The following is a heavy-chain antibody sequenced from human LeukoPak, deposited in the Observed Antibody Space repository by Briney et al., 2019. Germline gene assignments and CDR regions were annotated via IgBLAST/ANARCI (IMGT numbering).Heavy chain of an antibody. CDR3: AMAQYYFDY. V-gene: IGHV4-34*01. Sequence: SETLSLTCAVYGWSSGGYTWSWIRQHPGKGLEWIGEINHSGSTNYTPSLKSRVTISVDTSKNQFSLKLSSVTAADTAVYYCAMAQYYFDYWGQGTLVTVSS. CDR2: INHSGST. CDR1: GWSSGGYT. J-gene: IGHJ4*02.